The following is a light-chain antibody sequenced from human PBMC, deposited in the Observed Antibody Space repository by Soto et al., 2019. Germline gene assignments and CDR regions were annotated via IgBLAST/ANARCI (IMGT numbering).Light chain of an antibody. Sequence: EIVMTQSPATLSVSPGERASSSCRASQGVSSYLAWYQQKPGQAPRLLIYDASTRATGIPVRFSGSGSGTEFTLTISSLQSEDFGVYYCQQNKDWPGTFGQGTKVDIK. V-gene: IGKV3-15*01. CDR2: DAS. CDR3: QQNKDWPGT. CDR1: QGVSSY. J-gene: IGKJ1*01.